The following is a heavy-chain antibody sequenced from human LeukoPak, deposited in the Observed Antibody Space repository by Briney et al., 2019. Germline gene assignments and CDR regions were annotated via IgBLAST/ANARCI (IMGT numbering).Heavy chain of an antibody. D-gene: IGHD2-15*01. CDR3: ARKGKAARSYFQH. CDR1: GFTFSSYW. J-gene: IGHJ1*01. CDR2: INHSGST. Sequence: GSLRLSCAASGFTFSSYWMSWVRQPPGKGLEWIGEINHSGSTNYNPSLKSRVTISVDTSKNQFSLKLSSVTAADTAVYYCARKGKAARSYFQHWGQGTLVTVSS. V-gene: IGHV4-34*01.